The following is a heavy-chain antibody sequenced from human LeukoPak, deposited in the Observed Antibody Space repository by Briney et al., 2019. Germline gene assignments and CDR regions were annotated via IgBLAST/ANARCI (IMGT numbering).Heavy chain of an antibody. Sequence: GGSLRLSCAASGFTFSTYSMNWVRQAPGKGLEWVSSISSNNRYIYYADSVKGRFTISRDNAKNSLYLQMNSLRAEDTAVYYCARDAPRGVTTRLVYFDYWGQGTLVTVSS. CDR2: ISSNNRYI. V-gene: IGHV3-21*04. J-gene: IGHJ4*02. D-gene: IGHD3-3*01. CDR3: ARDAPRGVTTRLVYFDY. CDR1: GFTFSTYS.